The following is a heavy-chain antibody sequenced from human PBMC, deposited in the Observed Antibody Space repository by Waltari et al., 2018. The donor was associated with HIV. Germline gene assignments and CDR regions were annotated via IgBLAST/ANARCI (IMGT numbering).Heavy chain of an antibody. CDR2: INHSGST. V-gene: IGHV4-34*01. CDR3: ARGSSGGETDY. CDR1: GGSFSGYY. Sequence: QVQLQQWGAGLLKPSETLSLTCAVYGGSFSGYYWSWIRQPPGKGLEWIGEINHSGSTNYNPSLKSRVTISVDTSKNQFSLKLSSVTAADTAVYYCARGSSGGETDYWGQGTLVTVSS. D-gene: IGHD2-15*01. J-gene: IGHJ4*02.